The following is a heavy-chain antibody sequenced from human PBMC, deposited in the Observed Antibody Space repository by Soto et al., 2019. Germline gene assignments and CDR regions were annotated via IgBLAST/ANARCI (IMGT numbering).Heavy chain of an antibody. CDR1: GGTFSSYA. J-gene: IGHJ6*02. Sequence: QVQLVQSGAEVKKPGSSVKVSCKASGGTFSSYAISWVRQAPGQGLEWMGGIIPNFGTANYAQKFQGRVTITADESTSTDYMELSSLRSEDTAVYYCASHGITGTWVYYYGMDVWGQGTTVTVSS. CDR3: ASHGITGTWVYYYGMDV. D-gene: IGHD1-7*01. V-gene: IGHV1-69*12. CDR2: IIPNFGTA.